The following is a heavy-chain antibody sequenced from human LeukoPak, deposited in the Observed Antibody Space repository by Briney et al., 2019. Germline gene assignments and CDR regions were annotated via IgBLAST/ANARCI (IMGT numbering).Heavy chain of an antibody. CDR2: IYYSGST. Sequence: SETLSLTCTVSGGSISSSSYYWGWIRQPPGKGLEWIGSIYYSGSTYYNPSLKSRVTISVDTSKNQISLKLSSVTAADTAVYYCARVPPYYYDSSGFDYWGQGTLVTVSS. V-gene: IGHV4-39*07. D-gene: IGHD3-22*01. J-gene: IGHJ4*02. CDR1: GGSISSSSYY. CDR3: ARVPPYYYDSSGFDY.